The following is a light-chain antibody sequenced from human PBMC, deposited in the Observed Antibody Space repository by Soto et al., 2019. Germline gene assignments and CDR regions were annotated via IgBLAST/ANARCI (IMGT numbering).Light chain of an antibody. Sequence: EIVLTQSPGTLSLSPGERATLYCRASQTITNSYLAWYQQKPGQAPQLLIYAASSRATGIPDRFSGGGSGTDFTLTIKRLESEDFAVYYCQQYDSSTRTFGQGTRVEIK. CDR3: QQYDSSTRT. CDR1: QTITNSY. V-gene: IGKV3-20*01. J-gene: IGKJ1*01. CDR2: AAS.